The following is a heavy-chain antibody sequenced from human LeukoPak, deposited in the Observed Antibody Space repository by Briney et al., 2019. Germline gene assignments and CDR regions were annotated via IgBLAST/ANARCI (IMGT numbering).Heavy chain of an antibody. V-gene: IGHV4-59*02. J-gene: IGHJ2*01. CDR1: GGSVSSSY. D-gene: IGHD6-19*01. CDR3: ARMYSSGWHFDL. CDR2: FYYSGST. Sequence: SQTLSLTCTVSGGSVSSSYWSWIRQPPGKGLEWIGYFYYSGSTNYNPSLMSRVTISVDTSKNQFSLKLSSVTAADTAVYYCARMYSSGWHFDLWGRGTLVTVSS.